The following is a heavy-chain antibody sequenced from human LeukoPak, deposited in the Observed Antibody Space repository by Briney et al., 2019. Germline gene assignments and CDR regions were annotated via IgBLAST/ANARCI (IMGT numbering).Heavy chain of an antibody. J-gene: IGHJ4*02. CDR2: IYYSGST. Sequence: PSETLSLTCTVSGGSISSYYWSWIRQPPGKGLEWIGYIYYSGSTNYNPSLKSRVTISVDTSKNQFSLKLSSVTAADTAVYYCAGFPKRREPYKGFDYWGQGTLVTVSS. CDR3: AGFPKRREPYKGFDY. D-gene: IGHD1-26*01. CDR1: GGSISSYY. V-gene: IGHV4-59*08.